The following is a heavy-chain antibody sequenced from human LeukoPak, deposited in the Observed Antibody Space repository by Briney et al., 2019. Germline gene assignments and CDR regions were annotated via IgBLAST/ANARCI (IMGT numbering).Heavy chain of an antibody. J-gene: IGHJ5*02. V-gene: IGHV4-39*01. Sequence: SETLSLTCSVSGDSISNSDYYWAWIRQSPGKGLEWIGSIYYTGGTYHNPSLKSRVTISIDTSKRQFSLRVNSVTAADTAVYFCAGQSFGVLLGWFDPWGQGTLVTVSS. CDR1: GDSISNSDYY. CDR3: AGQSFGVLLGWFDP. D-gene: IGHD3-3*01. CDR2: IYYTGGT.